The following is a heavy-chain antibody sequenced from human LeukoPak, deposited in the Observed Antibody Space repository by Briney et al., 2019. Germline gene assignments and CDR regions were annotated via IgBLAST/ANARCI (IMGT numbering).Heavy chain of an antibody. CDR3: ARPRSSWYLGAPSLDPQNDAFDI. V-gene: IGHV3-48*04. Sequence: GGSLRLSCAASGFTFSSYSMNWVRQAPGKGLEWVSYISSSGSTIYYADSVKGRFTISRDNAKNSLYLQMNSLRAEDTAVYYCARPRSSWYLGAPSLDPQNDAFDIWGQGTMVTVSS. D-gene: IGHD6-13*01. CDR2: ISSSGSTI. CDR1: GFTFSSYS. J-gene: IGHJ3*02.